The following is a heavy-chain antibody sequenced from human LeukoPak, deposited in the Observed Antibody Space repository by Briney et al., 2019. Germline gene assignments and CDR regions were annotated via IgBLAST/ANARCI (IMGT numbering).Heavy chain of an antibody. CDR3: ARAPFYDSSGPTIGPHYFDY. CDR1: GFTFSSYS. Sequence: GGSLRLSCAASGFTFSSYSMSWVRQAPGKGLEWVSSINISTSYIYYADSVKGRFTISRDNAKNSLYLQMNSLRAEDTAVYYCARAPFYDSSGPTIGPHYFDYCGQGTLVTVSS. CDR2: INISTSYI. D-gene: IGHD3-22*01. J-gene: IGHJ4*02. V-gene: IGHV3-21*01.